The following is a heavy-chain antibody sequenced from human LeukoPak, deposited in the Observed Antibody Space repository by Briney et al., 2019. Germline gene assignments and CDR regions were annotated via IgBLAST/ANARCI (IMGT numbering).Heavy chain of an antibody. Sequence: ASVKVSCKASGYTFTSYYMHWVRQAPGQGLEWMGIINPSGGSTSYAQKFQGRVTMTRDTSTSTVYMELSSLRSEDTAVYYCAMRITIFGVVIPDGFDPWGQGTLVTVSS. V-gene: IGHV1-46*01. CDR1: GYTFTSYY. D-gene: IGHD3-3*01. J-gene: IGHJ5*02. CDR2: INPSGGST. CDR3: AMRITIFGVVIPDGFDP.